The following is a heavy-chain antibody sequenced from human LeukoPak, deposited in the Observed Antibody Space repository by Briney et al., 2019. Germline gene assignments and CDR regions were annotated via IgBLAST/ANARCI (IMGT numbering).Heavy chain of an antibody. CDR2: INYSGST. D-gene: IGHD6-13*01. CDR3: ARAVAAAGRVDS. V-gene: IGHV4-59*01. J-gene: IGHJ4*02. Sequence: SETLSLTCTVSGASISSYYWTWIRQPPGKGLEWIGYINYSGSTTYSPSLKSRVTIAVDTSRNQVSLKLSSVTAADTAVYYCARAVAAAGRVDSWGRGTLVTVSS. CDR1: GASISSYY.